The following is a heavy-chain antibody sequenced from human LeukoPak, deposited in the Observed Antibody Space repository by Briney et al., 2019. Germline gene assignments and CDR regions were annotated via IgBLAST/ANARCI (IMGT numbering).Heavy chain of an antibody. CDR2: MNPNSGNT. V-gene: IGHV1-8*03. CDR3: ARFGGGATSYYFDY. Sequence: ASVKVSCKASGYTFTSYDINWVRQATGQGLEWMGWMNPNSGNTGYAQKFQGSVTITRNTSISTAYMELSSLRSEDTAVYYCARFGGGATSYYFDYWGQGTLVTVSS. J-gene: IGHJ4*02. D-gene: IGHD1-26*01. CDR1: GYTFTSYD.